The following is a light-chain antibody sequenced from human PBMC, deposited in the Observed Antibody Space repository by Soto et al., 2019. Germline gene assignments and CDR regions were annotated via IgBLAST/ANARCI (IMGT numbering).Light chain of an antibody. Sequence: IQMTQSPSTLSASVGDRVTITCRASHNIAKWLAWYQQKPGRAPSLLIYDASTLQTGVPSRFCGSVSGTEVKVTISGLRPGYFETYYCQHRDTDRPCGQGTKVEI. V-gene: IGKV1-5*01. CDR1: HNIAKW. J-gene: IGKJ1*01. CDR2: DAS. CDR3: QHRDTDRP.